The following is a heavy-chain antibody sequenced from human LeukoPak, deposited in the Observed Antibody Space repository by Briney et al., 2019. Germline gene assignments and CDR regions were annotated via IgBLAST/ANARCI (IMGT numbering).Heavy chain of an antibody. V-gene: IGHV3-23*01. Sequence: GGSLRLSCAASGFTFSSYAMGWVRQAPGKGLEWVSAISGSGGSTYYADSVKGRFTISRDNSKNTLYLQMNSLRAEDTAVYYCAKALWSYRYTSWGQGTLVTVSS. CDR2: ISGSGGST. D-gene: IGHD3-16*02. J-gene: IGHJ4*02. CDR1: GFTFSSYA. CDR3: AKALWSYRYTS.